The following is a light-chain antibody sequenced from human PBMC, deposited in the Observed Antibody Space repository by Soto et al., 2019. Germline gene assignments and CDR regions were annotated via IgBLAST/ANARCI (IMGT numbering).Light chain of an antibody. J-gene: IGKJ4*01. V-gene: IGKV4-1*01. CDR3: QQYYSTPPLT. CDR2: WAS. Sequence: IVMTQSPDSLAVSLGERATINCKSSQSVLYSSNNKNYLAWYQQKPGQPPKLLIYWASTRESGVPDRFSGSGSGTDLTLTISSLQAEDVAVYSCQQYYSTPPLTFGGGTKLEIK. CDR1: QSVLYSSNNKNY.